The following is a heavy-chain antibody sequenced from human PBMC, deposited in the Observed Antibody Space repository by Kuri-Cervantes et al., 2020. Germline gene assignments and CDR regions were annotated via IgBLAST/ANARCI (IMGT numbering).Heavy chain of an antibody. CDR2: ISWDGGST. CDR3: ARAEVPAAIELSYYYYYMDV. CDR1: GFTFDDYA. Sequence: GESLKISCAASGFTFDDYAMHWVRQAPGKGLEWVSLISWDGGSTYYADSVKGRFTISRDNSKNSLYLQMNSLRAEDTALYYCARAEVPAAIELSYYYYYMDVWGKGTTVTVSS. D-gene: IGHD2-2*01. V-gene: IGHV3-43D*04. J-gene: IGHJ6*03.